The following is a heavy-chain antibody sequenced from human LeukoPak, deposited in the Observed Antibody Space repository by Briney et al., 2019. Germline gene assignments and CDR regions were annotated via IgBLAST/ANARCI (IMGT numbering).Heavy chain of an antibody. CDR1: GFTFSSYS. D-gene: IGHD6-19*01. CDR3: ARFSLGGRRVGYSSGWYFDY. J-gene: IGHJ4*02. V-gene: IGHV3-21*01. Sequence: GGSLRLSCAASGFTFSSYSMNWVRQAPGKGLEWVSSISSSSSYIYYADSVKGRFTISRDNAKNSLYLQMNSLRAEDTAVYYCARFSLGGRRVGYSSGWYFDYWGQGTLVTVSS. CDR2: ISSSSSYI.